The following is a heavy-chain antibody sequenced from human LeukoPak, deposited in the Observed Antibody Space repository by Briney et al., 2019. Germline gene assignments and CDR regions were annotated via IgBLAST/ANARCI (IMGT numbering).Heavy chain of an antibody. J-gene: IGHJ6*03. CDR2: IYYSGST. CDR1: SFTSYW. D-gene: IGHD4-23*01. V-gene: IGHV4-39*01. CDR3: ARSPPTVVNYMDV. Sequence: SFTSYWIGWIRQPPGKGLEWIGSIYYSGSTYYNPSLKSRVTISVDTSKNQFSLKLSSVTAADTAVYYCARSPPTVVNYMDVWGKGTTVTVSS.